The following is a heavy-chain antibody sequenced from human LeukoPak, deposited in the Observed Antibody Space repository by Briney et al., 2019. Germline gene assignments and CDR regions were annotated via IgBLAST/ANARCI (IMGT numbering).Heavy chain of an antibody. CDR3: ARAFLDYYDSSAY. V-gene: IGHV3-74*01. CDR1: GFTFSSYA. J-gene: IGHJ4*02. D-gene: IGHD3-22*01. Sequence: PGGSLRVSCAASGFTFSSYAMSWVRQAPGNGLVWVSRINSDGSSTSYADSVKGRFTISRDNAKNTLYLQMNSLRAEDTAVYYCARAFLDYYDSSAYWGQGTLVTVSS. CDR2: INSDGSST.